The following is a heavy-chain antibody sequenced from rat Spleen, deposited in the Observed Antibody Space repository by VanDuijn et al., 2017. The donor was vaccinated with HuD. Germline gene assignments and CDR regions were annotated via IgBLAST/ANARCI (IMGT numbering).Heavy chain of an antibody. J-gene: IGHJ1*01. CDR3: VRQGYLRDWYFDF. V-gene: IGHV5-29*01. CDR2: ISYDAGGT. CDR1: GFTFSNYG. Sequence: EVQLVESGGGLLQPGRSLKLSCAASGFTFSNYGMAWVRQAPTMGLEWVATISYDAGGTYYRDSVQGRFTISRDKAKSTLYLQMDSLRSEDTATYYCVRQGYLRDWYFDFWGPGTMVTVSS. D-gene: IGHD2-7*01.